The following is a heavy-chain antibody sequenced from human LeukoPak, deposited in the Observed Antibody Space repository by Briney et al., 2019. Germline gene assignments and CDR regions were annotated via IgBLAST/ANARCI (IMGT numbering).Heavy chain of an antibody. D-gene: IGHD6-19*01. Sequence: HSGGSLRLSCAASGFTFSSYAMSWVRQAPGKGLEWVPAISGSGGSTYYADSVKGRFTISRDNSKNTLYLQMNSLRAEDTAVYYCAKDAGYSSGWYPDRGYYFDYWGQGTLVTVSS. CDR2: ISGSGGST. J-gene: IGHJ4*02. CDR3: AKDAGYSSGWYPDRGYYFDY. CDR1: GFTFSSYA. V-gene: IGHV3-23*01.